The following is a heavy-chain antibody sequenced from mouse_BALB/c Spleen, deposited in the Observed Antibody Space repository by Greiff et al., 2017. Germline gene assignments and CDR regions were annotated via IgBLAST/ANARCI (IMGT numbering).Heavy chain of an antibody. D-gene: IGHD2-3*01. CDR2: ISSGSSTI. CDR3: ARSGDGDY. J-gene: IGHJ2*01. V-gene: IGHV5-17*02. Sequence: EVKLMESGGGLVQPGGSRKLSCAASGFTFSSFGMHWVRQAPEKGLEWVAYISSGSSTIYYADTVKGRFTISRDNPKNTLFLQMTSLRSEDTAMYYCARSGDGDYWGQGTTLTVSS. CDR1: GFTFSSFG.